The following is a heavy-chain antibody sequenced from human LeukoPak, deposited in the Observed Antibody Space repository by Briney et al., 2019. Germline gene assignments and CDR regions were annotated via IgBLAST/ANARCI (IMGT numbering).Heavy chain of an antibody. D-gene: IGHD4-17*01. CDR1: GYTLTSYA. V-gene: IGHV1-3*01. J-gene: IGHJ2*01. CDR3: ARGYGDYVWYFDL. CDR2: INAGNGNT. Sequence: GASVKVSCKTSGYTLTSYAMHWVRQAPGQRLEWMGWINAGNGNTKYSQKLQGRVTITRDTSASTAYMELSSLRSEDTAVYYCARGYGDYVWYFDLWGRGTLVTVSS.